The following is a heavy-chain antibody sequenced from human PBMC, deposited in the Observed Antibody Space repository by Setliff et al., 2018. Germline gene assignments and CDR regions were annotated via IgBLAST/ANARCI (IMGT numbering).Heavy chain of an antibody. D-gene: IGHD3-22*01. J-gene: IGHJ6*03. V-gene: IGHV4-39*01. CDR2: ISHSANK. Sequence: PSETLSLTCTVSGGSISDNNYYWGWIRQSPGKELEWIGGISHSANKYYNPSFRSGVTIPVDTSKNQFSLKLSSVTAADTAVYYCARRSPAYYSDSSGYFYDTSPYMDVWGKGTTVTVSS. CDR3: ARRSPAYYSDSSGYFYDTSPYMDV. CDR1: GGSISDNNYY.